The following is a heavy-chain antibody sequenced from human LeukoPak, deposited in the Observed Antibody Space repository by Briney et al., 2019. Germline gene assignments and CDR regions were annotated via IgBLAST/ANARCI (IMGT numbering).Heavy chain of an antibody. CDR3: ARELRITIFGVVIIAPLFDY. Sequence: GGSLRLSCAASGFTFSSYGMSWVRQAPGKGLEWASAISGSGGSTAYADSVKGRFTISRDNAKNSLYLQMSSLGAEDTALYYCARELRITIFGVVIIAPLFDYWGQGTLVTVSS. J-gene: IGHJ4*02. V-gene: IGHV3-20*04. CDR1: GFTFSSYG. D-gene: IGHD3-3*01. CDR2: ISGSGGST.